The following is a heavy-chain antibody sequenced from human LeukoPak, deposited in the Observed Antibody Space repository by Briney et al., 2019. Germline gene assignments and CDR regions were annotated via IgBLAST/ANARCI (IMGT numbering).Heavy chain of an antibody. Sequence: PSETLSLTCAVYGGSFSGYYWSWIRQPPGTGLEWLGSIYYSGSTYYNPSLRSRVTISVDTSKNQFSLKLSSVTAADTAVYYCVRRYSSSWSYDYWGQGTLVTVSS. CDR2: IYYSGST. D-gene: IGHD6-13*01. CDR3: VRRYSSSWSYDY. CDR1: GGSFSGYY. J-gene: IGHJ4*02. V-gene: IGHV4-34*01.